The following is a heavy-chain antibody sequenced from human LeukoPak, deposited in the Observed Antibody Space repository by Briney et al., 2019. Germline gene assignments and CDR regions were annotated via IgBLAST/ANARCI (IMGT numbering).Heavy chain of an antibody. J-gene: IGHJ6*02. CDR1: GGTFSSYA. Sequence: ASVKVSCKASGGTFSSYAISWVRQAPGQGLEWMGRIIPILGIANYAQKFQGRVTITADKSTSTAYMELRSLRSDDTAVYYCARELVAAAGTAGSYYYYYGMDVWGQGTTVTVSS. V-gene: IGHV1-69*04. CDR3: ARELVAAAGTAGSYYYYYGMDV. CDR2: IIPILGIA. D-gene: IGHD6-13*01.